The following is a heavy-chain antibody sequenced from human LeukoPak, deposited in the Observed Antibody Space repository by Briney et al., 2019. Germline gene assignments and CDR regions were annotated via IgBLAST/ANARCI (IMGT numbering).Heavy chain of an antibody. V-gene: IGHV3-53*01. CDR1: GFTVSSNY. CDR2: IYSGGST. D-gene: IGHD3-3*01. Sequence: GGSLRLSCAASGFTVSSNYMSWVRQAPGTGLEWVSVIYSGGSTYYADSVKGRFTISRDNSKNTLYLQMNSLRAEDTAVYYCARATYDFWSGPNFDYWGQGTLVTVSS. J-gene: IGHJ4*02. CDR3: ARATYDFWSGPNFDY.